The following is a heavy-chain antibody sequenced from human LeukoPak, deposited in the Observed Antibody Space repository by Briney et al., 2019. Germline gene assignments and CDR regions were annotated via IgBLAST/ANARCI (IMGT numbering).Heavy chain of an antibody. D-gene: IGHD2-8*01. V-gene: IGHV4-39*07. Sequence: SETLSLTCTVSGGSISTTNYYWGWIRQSPGKGLEWFGCVYYSGSTYYNPSLKSRVTTSVDTSKNQFSLRMTSMTAADTAVYYCARRNMYGPYNWFDPWGQGTLVIVSS. CDR3: ARRNMYGPYNWFDP. CDR2: VYYSGST. J-gene: IGHJ5*02. CDR1: GGSISTTNYY.